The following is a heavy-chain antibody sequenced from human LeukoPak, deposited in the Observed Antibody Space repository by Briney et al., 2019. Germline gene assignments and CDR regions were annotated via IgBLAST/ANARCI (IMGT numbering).Heavy chain of an antibody. CDR1: GFTFTDDY. J-gene: IGHJ6*04. Sequence: GGSLRLSCVASGFTFTDDYMTWVRQAPGKGLEWVSSISSSSSYIYYADSVKGRFTISRDNAKNSLYLQMNSLRAEDTAVYYCAREATIFGVVTALDVWGKGTTVTVSS. CDR2: ISSSSSYI. V-gene: IGHV3-11*06. CDR3: AREATIFGVVTALDV. D-gene: IGHD3-3*01.